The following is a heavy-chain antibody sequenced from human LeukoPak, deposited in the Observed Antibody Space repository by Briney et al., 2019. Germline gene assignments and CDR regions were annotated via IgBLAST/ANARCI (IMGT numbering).Heavy chain of an antibody. CDR3: ARNGWYSIDY. CDR2: INHSGNT. D-gene: IGHD6-19*01. CDR1: GGSVCSDY. V-gene: IGHV4-34*01. Sequence: SETLSRTCAVSGGSVCSDYWRWIRQPPGKGLEWIGEINHSGNTNYNPSLKSRVTISIDTSKNQFSLRLASVPAADTAVYYCARNGWYSIDYWGQGTLVTVSS. J-gene: IGHJ4*02.